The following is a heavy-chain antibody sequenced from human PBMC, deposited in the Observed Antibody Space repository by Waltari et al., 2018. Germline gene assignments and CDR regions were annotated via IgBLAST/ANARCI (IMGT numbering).Heavy chain of an antibody. V-gene: IGHV1-69*01. J-gene: IGHJ5*02. CDR1: GGTFNTYG. CDR3: ARGGTRFVERLLFIPLDP. D-gene: IGHD3-3*01. CDR2: CIPICGSP. Sequence: QVQLVQSGAEVKKPGSSMKLSCKAFGGTFNTYGLNWVRQAPGQGLEWMGGCIPICGSPSYEKKFQGRVKMTADEHTSTSYMELSSLTSEDTAVYYCARGGTRFVERLLFIPLDPWGQGTLVTVSS.